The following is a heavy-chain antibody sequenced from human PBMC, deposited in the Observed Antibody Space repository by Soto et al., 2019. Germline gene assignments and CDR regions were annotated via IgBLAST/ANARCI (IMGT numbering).Heavy chain of an antibody. Sequence: SVKVSCKASGGTFSSYAISWVRQAPGQGLEWMGGIIPIFGTANYAQKFQGRVTITADESTSTAYMELSSLRSEYTAVYYCERDHVGYFGCDCFRSKTRYYYGMDVWGQGTTVTVSS. CDR2: IIPIFGTA. CDR3: ERDHVGYFGCDCFRSKTRYYYGMDV. CDR1: GGTFSSYA. D-gene: IGHD2-21*02. V-gene: IGHV1-69*13. J-gene: IGHJ6*02.